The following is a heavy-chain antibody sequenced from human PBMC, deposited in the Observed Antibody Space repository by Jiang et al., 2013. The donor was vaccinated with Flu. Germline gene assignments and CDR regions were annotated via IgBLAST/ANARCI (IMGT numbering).Heavy chain of an antibody. CDR2: IYYSGST. D-gene: IGHD3-10*01. CDR3: AQRRGSLAFFDP. V-gene: IGHV4-39*01. CDR1: GGSISSSSYY. J-gene: IGHJ5*02. Sequence: GPGLVKPSETLSLTCTVSGGSISSSSYYWGWIRQPPGKGLEWIGSIYYSGSTYYNPSLKSRVTISVDTSKNQFSLKLSSVTAADTAVYYCAQRRGSLAFFDPWGQGTLVTVSS.